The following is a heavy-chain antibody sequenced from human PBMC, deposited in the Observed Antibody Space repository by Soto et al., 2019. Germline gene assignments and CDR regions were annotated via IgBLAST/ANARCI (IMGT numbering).Heavy chain of an antibody. J-gene: IGHJ4*02. CDR2: ISSRGSTT. CDR1: VFTFSDYY. Sequence: SLRLSCSASVFTFSDYYMTWSCQAQGKGLEWNSYISSRGSTTHYADSVKGRFIISRDNAKDSLYLQMNSLRAEDTAVYYCARDEYSYDSSGFSRYLDYFEHWGPGTLVTVSS. D-gene: IGHD3-22*01. V-gene: IGHV3-11*01. CDR3: ARDEYSYDSSGFSRYLDYFEH.